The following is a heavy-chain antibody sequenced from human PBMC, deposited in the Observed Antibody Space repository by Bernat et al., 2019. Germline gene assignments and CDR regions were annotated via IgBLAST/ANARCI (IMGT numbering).Heavy chain of an antibody. D-gene: IGHD6-19*01. V-gene: IGHV3-7*01. CDR3: ARYSGSNYFQH. Sequence: EVQLVESGGGLVQPGGSLRLSCAASGFTFSSYWMSWVRQAPGKGLEWVANIKQDGSDKYYVESVKGRFTSSRENAKNSLYLQMNSLRAEDTAVYYCARYSGSNYFQHWGQGTLVTVSS. CDR2: IKQDGSDK. CDR1: GFTFSSYW. J-gene: IGHJ1*01.